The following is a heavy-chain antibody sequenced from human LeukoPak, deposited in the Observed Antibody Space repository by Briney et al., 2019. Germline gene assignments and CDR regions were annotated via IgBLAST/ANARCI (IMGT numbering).Heavy chain of an antibody. Sequence: ASVKVSCKASGGTFSSYAISWVRQAPGQGLEWMGRIIPILGIANYAQKFQGRVTITADKSTSTAYMELSSLRSEDTAVYYCARAHTAPLISGRAPYYYYGMDVWGQGTTVIVSS. D-gene: IGHD5-18*01. J-gene: IGHJ6*02. CDR3: ARAHTAPLISGRAPYYYYGMDV. V-gene: IGHV1-69*04. CDR2: IIPILGIA. CDR1: GGTFSSYA.